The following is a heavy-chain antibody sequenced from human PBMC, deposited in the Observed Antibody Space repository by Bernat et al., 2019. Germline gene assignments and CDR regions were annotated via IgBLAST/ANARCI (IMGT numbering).Heavy chain of an antibody. CDR1: GFTVSTNY. Sequence: EVQLVESGGDLIQPGGSLRLSCAASGFTVSTNYLSWVRQAPGKGLEWVSIIHSDGSAYYADSVKGRFTISRDNSKNMLYLQLDSLRAEDTAVYYCARAPTVTSVLDSWGQGTLVTVSS. D-gene: IGHD4-17*01. CDR2: IHSDGSA. CDR3: ARAPTVTSVLDS. V-gene: IGHV3-53*01. J-gene: IGHJ4*02.